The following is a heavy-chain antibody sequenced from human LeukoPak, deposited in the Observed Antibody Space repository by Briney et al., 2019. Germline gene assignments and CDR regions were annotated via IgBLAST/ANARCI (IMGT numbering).Heavy chain of an antibody. CDR3: ARAPDRRLPADY. D-gene: IGHD1-14*01. J-gene: IGHJ4*02. Sequence: ASVKVSCKASGYTFTNYYMHCMRQAPGQGFQWMGIINPGDGSTSYEQKFQGRVTMTRDTSTSTVYMELSSLRSEDTAVYYCARAPDRRLPADYWGQGTLVTVSS. CDR1: GYTFTNYY. CDR2: INPGDGST. V-gene: IGHV1-46*01.